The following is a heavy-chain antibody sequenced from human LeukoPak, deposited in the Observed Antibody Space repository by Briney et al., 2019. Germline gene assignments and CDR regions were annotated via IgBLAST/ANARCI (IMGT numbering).Heavy chain of an antibody. D-gene: IGHD2-2*01. J-gene: IGHJ3*02. Sequence: ASVKVSCKASGYTFTGYYTHWVRQTPGQGLEWMGWINPNSGGTNYAHKLQGRVTITRDTSISTAYMELSRLRSDDTAVYYGARWGGSVVVPAATPAFDIWGQGTMVTVSS. V-gene: IGHV1-2*02. CDR2: INPNSGGT. CDR3: ARWGGSVVVPAATPAFDI. CDR1: GYTFTGYY.